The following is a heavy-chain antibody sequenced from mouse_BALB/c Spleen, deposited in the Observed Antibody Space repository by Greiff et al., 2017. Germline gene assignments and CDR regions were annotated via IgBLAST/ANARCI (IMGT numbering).Heavy chain of an antibody. CDR2: INPNNGGT. Sequence: VQLQQSGPELVKPGASVKISCKTSGYTFTEYTMHWVKQSHGKSLEWLGGINPNNGGTSYNQKFKGKATLTVDKSSSTAYMELRSLTSEDSAVYYCARLGTARATLGNYYAMDYWGQGTSVTVSS. J-gene: IGHJ4*01. CDR3: ARLGTARATLGNYYAMDY. V-gene: IGHV1-18*01. D-gene: IGHD3-2*01. CDR1: GYTFTEYT.